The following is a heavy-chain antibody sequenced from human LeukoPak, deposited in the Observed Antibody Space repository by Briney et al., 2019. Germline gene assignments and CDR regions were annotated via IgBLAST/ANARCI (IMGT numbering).Heavy chain of an antibody. CDR3: ARGYYDSSGYYYVQDAFDI. CDR2: IYYSGST. D-gene: IGHD3-22*01. V-gene: IGHV4-39*07. Sequence: PGGSLRLSCAASGFTFSSYEMNWVRQPPGKGLEWIGSIYYSGSTYYNPYLKSRVTISVDTSKNQFSLKLSSVTAADTAVYYCARGYYDSSGYYYVQDAFDIWGQGTMVTVSS. J-gene: IGHJ3*02. CDR1: GFTFSSYE.